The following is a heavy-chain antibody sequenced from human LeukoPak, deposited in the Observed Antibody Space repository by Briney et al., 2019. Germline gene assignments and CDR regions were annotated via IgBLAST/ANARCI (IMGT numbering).Heavy chain of an antibody. Sequence: ASVKVSCKASGYTFIDYYIQWVRQAPGQGLEWMGWTNPNSGGTNFAQKFQGRVTMTRDTSIRTAYMELRRLTSDDTAVYYCARDGGGLVPVPNEWGQGALVTVSS. CDR3: ARDGGGLVPVPNE. V-gene: IGHV1-2*02. J-gene: IGHJ4*02. CDR1: GYTFIDYY. CDR2: TNPNSGGT. D-gene: IGHD2-8*01.